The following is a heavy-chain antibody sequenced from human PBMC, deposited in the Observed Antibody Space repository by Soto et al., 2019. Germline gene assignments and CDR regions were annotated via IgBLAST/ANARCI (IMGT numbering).Heavy chain of an antibody. CDR1: GFTFSNAW. D-gene: IGHD4-17*01. J-gene: IGHJ3*02. CDR2: IKRKTDGGTT. CDR3: ATDRYGVNPNAMDI. Sequence: GGSLRLSCAASGFTFSNAWMSWVRQAPGKGLEWVGRIKRKTDGGTTDYAAPVKGRFTISVDDSKNTLYLQMNSLKTEDTAVYYCATDRYGVNPNAMDIWGQGTMVTVSS. V-gene: IGHV3-15*01.